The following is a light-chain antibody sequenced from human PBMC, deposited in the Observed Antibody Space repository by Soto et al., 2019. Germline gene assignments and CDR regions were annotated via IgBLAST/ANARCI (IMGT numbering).Light chain of an antibody. Sequence: SVLTQPPSVSGAPRQRVTISCSGSNSNIGNNEVNWYQQFPGKAPKLLIYYDDLRPSGVSARFSGSKSGASASLAISGLQSEDEAVYYCAAWDDSLNGVVFGGGTKLTVL. J-gene: IGLJ3*02. CDR1: NSNIGNNE. V-gene: IGLV1-36*01. CDR3: AAWDDSLNGVV. CDR2: YDD.